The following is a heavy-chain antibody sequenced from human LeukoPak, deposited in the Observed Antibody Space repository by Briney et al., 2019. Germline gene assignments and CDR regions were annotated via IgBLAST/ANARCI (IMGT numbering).Heavy chain of an antibody. CDR1: GFTFSSYE. CDR2: ISSSGSTI. Sequence: GGSLRLSCAASGFTFSSYEMNWVRQAPGKGLEWVSYISSSGSTIYYADSVKGRFTISRDNAKNSLYLQMNSLRAEDTAVYYCARIGRYYYDSSGAYFDYWGQGTLVTFSS. J-gene: IGHJ4*02. V-gene: IGHV3-48*03. D-gene: IGHD3-22*01. CDR3: ARIGRYYYDSSGAYFDY.